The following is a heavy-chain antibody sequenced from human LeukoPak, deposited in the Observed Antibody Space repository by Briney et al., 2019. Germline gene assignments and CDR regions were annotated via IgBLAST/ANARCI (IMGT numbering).Heavy chain of an antibody. J-gene: IGHJ6*02. CDR3: AKGDYQLVSYDYYGLDV. Sequence: GGSLRLSCAASGFTFSSVAMTWVRQPPGKGLEWVSAISGSRDITYYADSVKGRFTISRDNSKNTLYLQINSLRAEDTAVYYCAKGDYQLVSYDYYGLDVWGQGTTVTVSS. V-gene: IGHV3-23*01. CDR1: GFTFSSVA. D-gene: IGHD2-2*01. CDR2: ISGSRDIT.